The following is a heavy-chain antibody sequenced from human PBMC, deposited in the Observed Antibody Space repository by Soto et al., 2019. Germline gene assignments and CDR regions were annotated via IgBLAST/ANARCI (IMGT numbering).Heavy chain of an antibody. V-gene: IGHV3-21*01. Sequence: EVQLVESGGGLVKPGGSLRLSCAASGFTFSSYSMNWVRQAPGKGLEWVSSISSSSSYIYYADSVKGRFTISRDNAKNSLYLQMSSLRAEDTAVYYCARDPGYCSSTSCYNWFDPWGQGTLVTVSS. CDR1: GFTFSSYS. CDR2: ISSSSSYI. J-gene: IGHJ5*02. D-gene: IGHD2-2*01. CDR3: ARDPGYCSSTSCYNWFDP.